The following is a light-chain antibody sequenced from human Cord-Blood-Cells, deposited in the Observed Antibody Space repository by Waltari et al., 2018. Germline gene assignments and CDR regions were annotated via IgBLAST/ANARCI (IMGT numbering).Light chain of an antibody. CDR1: SLRSSY. CDR2: GKN. CDR3: NSRDSSGNHVV. V-gene: IGLV3-19*01. Sequence: SSELTQDPAVSVALGQTVRITCQGDSLRSSYASWYQQTPGQAPVLVIYGKNNRPSGIPDRFSGSSSGNTASLTITGAQAEDEADYYCNSRDSSGNHVVFGGGTKLTVL. J-gene: IGLJ2*01.